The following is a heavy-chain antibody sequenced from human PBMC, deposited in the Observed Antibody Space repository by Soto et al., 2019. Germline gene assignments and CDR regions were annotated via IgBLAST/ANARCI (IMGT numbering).Heavy chain of an antibody. J-gene: IGHJ4*02. D-gene: IGHD3-10*01. CDR1: GDSVSSNHAT. CDR2: TYYRSKWYY. CDR3: ARYGSSASQRFDY. V-gene: IGHV6-1*01. Sequence: SQTLSLTCAISGDSVSSNHATWDWIRQSPSRGLEWLGRTYYRSKWYYDYALSVKSRITINPDTSNNPLSLQLNSVTPDDTAVYYYARYGSSASQRFDYWGQGALVTVSS.